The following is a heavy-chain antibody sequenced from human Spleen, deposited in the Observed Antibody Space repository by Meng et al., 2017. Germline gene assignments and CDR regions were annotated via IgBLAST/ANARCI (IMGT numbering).Heavy chain of an antibody. CDR1: GASISTSYY. D-gene: IGHD1-26*01. V-gene: IGHV4-39*07. J-gene: IGHJ5*02. Sequence: LHLPGSGPGLVKPSEPLSLTSTFSGASISTSYYWAWIRQPPGKGLEWIANIYYSGSTYYNPSLKSRVTISVDTSKNQFSLKVSSVTAADTAVYYCARAGGWFDPWGQGSLVTVSS. CDR3: ARAGGWFDP. CDR2: IYYSGST.